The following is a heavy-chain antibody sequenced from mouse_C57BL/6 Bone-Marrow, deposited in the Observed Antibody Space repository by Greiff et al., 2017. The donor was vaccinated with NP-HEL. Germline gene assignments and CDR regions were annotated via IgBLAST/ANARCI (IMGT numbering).Heavy chain of an antibody. Sequence: VQLKQSGAELVWPGASVKLSCTASGFNIKDYYMHWVKQRPEQGLEWIGRIDPEDGATEYAPKFPGKATMPADTSSNTAYLQLSSLTSEDTAVYYCTPRDYYGTFYAMDYWGQGTSVTVSS. V-gene: IGHV14-1*01. D-gene: IGHD1-1*01. CDR2: IDPEDGAT. J-gene: IGHJ4*01. CDR1: GFNIKDYY. CDR3: TPRDYYGTFYAMDY.